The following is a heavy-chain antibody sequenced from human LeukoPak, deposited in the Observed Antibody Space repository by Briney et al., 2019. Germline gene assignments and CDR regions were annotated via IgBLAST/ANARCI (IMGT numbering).Heavy chain of an antibody. D-gene: IGHD5-12*01. CDR3: AKDLDIVATITGD. CDR1: GFTFISYA. J-gene: IGHJ4*02. CDR2: VSGSGGST. Sequence: GGSLRLSCAASGFTFISYAMSWVRQAPGKGLEWVSGVSGSGGSTYYADSVKGRFTISRDNSKNTLYLQMNSLRAEDTAVYYCAKDLDIVATITGDWGQGTLVTVSS. V-gene: IGHV3-23*01.